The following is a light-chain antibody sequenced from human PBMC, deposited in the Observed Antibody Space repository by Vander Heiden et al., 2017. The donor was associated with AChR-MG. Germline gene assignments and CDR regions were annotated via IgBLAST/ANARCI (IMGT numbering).Light chain of an antibody. J-gene: IGLJ2*01. CDR2: QDN. CDR3: QAWDSATVI. CDR1: ELGKKY. Sequence: SSELTQPPSVSVSPGQTASVTCSGYELGKKYASWYQQKPGQSPILVMYQDNKRPSGIPERFSGSNSGTTATLTISGTQPMDEADYYCQAWDSATVIFGGGTRLTVL. V-gene: IGLV3-1*01.